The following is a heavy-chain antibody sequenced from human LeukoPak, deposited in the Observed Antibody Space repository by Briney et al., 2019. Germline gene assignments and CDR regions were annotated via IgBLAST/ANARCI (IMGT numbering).Heavy chain of an antibody. CDR1: GFTFSTYW. CDR2: IKEDGGEK. CDR3: ARAGPGYSGCDAYYFDY. V-gene: IGHV3-7*01. J-gene: IGHJ4*02. Sequence: GGSLRLSCAASGFTFSTYWMSWVRQAPGKGLEWVANIKEDGGEKYYVDSVKGRFTISRDNAKNSLYLQMNSLRAEDTAVYYCARAGPGYSGCDAYYFDYWGQGTLVTVSS. D-gene: IGHD5-12*01.